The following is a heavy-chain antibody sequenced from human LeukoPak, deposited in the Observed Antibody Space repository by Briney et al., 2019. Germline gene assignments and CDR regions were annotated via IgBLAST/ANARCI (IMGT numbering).Heavy chain of an antibody. Sequence: PGGSLRLSCAASGFTFSSYDMHWVRQATGKGLEWVSAIGTAGDTYYPGSVKGRFTISRENAKNSLYLQMNSIRAADTAVYYCARVQSVELRWYFDLWGRGTLVTVSS. D-gene: IGHD3-16*01. V-gene: IGHV3-13*01. J-gene: IGHJ2*01. CDR2: IGTAGDT. CDR3: ARVQSVELRWYFDL. CDR1: GFTFSSYD.